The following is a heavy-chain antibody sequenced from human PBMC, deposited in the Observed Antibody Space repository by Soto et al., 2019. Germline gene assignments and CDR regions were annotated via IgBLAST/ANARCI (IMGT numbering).Heavy chain of an antibody. D-gene: IGHD6-19*01. CDR2: IYSSGST. V-gene: IGHV4-59*01. Sequence: PSETLSLTCTVSGGSISNYYWNWIRQSPGKGLEWIGYIYSSGSTHYNPSLQNRVTISIDTSKNQVSLKVNSVTAADTAVYYCARVGYSSGWEFDYWGQGTLVTVSS. CDR3: ARVGYSSGWEFDY. CDR1: GGSISNYY. J-gene: IGHJ4*02.